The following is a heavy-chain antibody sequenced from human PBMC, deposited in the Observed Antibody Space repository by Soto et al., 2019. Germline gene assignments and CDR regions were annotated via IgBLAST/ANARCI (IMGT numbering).Heavy chain of an antibody. V-gene: IGHV1-69*01. CDR1: GGTFSSYA. Sequence: QVQLVQSGAEVKKPGSSVKVSCKASGGTFSSYAISWVRQAPGQGLEWMGGIIPIFGKAYYAQKFQGRVRISSVLSTSTAHMELSSLRSADTAVYYCARRGTVATYYDSWSYLKSPDYYYYYGMDVWGQGTTVTVSS. CDR2: IIPIFGKA. J-gene: IGHJ6*02. CDR3: ARRGTVATYYDSWSYLKSPDYYYYYGMDV. D-gene: IGHD3-10*01.